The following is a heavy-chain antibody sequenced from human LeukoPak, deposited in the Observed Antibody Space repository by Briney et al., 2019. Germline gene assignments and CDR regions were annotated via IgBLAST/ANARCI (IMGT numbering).Heavy chain of an antibody. Sequence: SETLSLTCAVYGGSFSGYYWSWIRQPPGKGLEWIGEINHSGSPNYNPSLKSRVTISIDTSKNQFSLKLSPVTAADTAVYYCARDLSDYYGSGSYRPIDAFDTWGQGTMVTVSS. CDR1: GGSFSGYY. CDR2: INHSGSP. CDR3: ARDLSDYYGSGSYRPIDAFDT. J-gene: IGHJ3*02. D-gene: IGHD3-10*01. V-gene: IGHV4-34*01.